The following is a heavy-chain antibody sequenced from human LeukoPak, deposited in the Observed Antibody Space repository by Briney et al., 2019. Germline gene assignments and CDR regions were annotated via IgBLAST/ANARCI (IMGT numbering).Heavy chain of an antibody. CDR3: AKDFLPNLQLWLLNGMDV. J-gene: IGHJ6*02. CDR1: GFTFSTYG. Sequence: GGSLRLSCAASGFTFSTYGMHGVRQAPGKGLEGVAVISYDGSNKYYADSVKGRFTISRDNSENTLYLQMNSLRAEDTAVYYCAKDFLPNLQLWLLNGMDVWGQGNTVAVSS. CDR2: ISYDGSNK. D-gene: IGHD5-18*01. V-gene: IGHV3-30*18.